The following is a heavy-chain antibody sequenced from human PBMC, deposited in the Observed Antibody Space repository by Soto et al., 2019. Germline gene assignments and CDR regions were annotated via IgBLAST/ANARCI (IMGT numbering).Heavy chain of an antibody. J-gene: IGHJ4*02. CDR1: GYSFTSYW. Sequence: GESLKISCKGSGYSFTSYWIGWVRQMPGKGLEWMGIIYPGDSDTRYSPSFQGQVTISADKSISTAYLQWSSLKASDTAMYYCARPRRPRGYEPGYYFDYWGQGTLVTVSS. D-gene: IGHD5-12*01. CDR2: IYPGDSDT. CDR3: ARPRRPRGYEPGYYFDY. V-gene: IGHV5-51*01.